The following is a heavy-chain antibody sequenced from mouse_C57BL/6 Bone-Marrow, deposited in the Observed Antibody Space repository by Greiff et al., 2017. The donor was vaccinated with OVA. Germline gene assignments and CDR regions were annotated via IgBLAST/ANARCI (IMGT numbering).Heavy chain of an antibody. CDR2: ISNGGGST. D-gene: IGHD1-1*01. J-gene: IGHJ3*01. V-gene: IGHV5-12*01. Sequence: EVKLVESGGGLVQPGGSLKLSCAASGFTFSDYYMYWVRQTPEKRLEWVAYISNGGGSTYYPDTVKGRFTISRDNAKNTLYLQMSRLKSEDTAMYYSVRDHLSPFAYWGQGTLVTVSA. CDR3: VRDHLSPFAY. CDR1: GFTFSDYY.